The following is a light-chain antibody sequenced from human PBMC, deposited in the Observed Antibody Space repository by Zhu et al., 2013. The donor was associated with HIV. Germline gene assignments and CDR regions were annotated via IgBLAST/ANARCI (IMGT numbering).Light chain of an antibody. V-gene: IGKV1-5*03. CDR1: QSISNL. Sequence: DIQMTQSPSTLSASVGDRVIITCRASQSISNLLAWYQQKSGKAPRLLIYKASTLETGVPSRFSGSGSGTEFTLTITGLQSEDIASYFCQQTTSFPVTFGGGTTV. CDR2: KAS. J-gene: IGKJ4*01. CDR3: QQTTSFPVT.